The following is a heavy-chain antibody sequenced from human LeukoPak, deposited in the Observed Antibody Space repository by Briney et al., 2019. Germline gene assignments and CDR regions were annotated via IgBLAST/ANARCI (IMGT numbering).Heavy chain of an antibody. V-gene: IGHV3-20*04. J-gene: IGHJ4*02. CDR2: INWNGGST. CDR1: GFTFDDCG. Sequence: GGSLRLSCAASGFTFDDCGMSWVRQAPGKGLEWVSGINWNGGSTGYADSVKGRFTISRDNSKNTLYLQMNSLRAEDTAVYYCAKDLGSGWYSVTYYFDYWGQGTLVTVSS. CDR3: AKDLGSGWYSVTYYFDY. D-gene: IGHD6-19*01.